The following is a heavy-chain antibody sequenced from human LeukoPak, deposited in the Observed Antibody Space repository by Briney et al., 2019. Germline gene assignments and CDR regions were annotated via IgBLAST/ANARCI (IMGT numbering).Heavy chain of an antibody. CDR2: IKQDGSEK. V-gene: IGHV3-7*04. CDR3: ARDSGDYYVP. CDR1: GFIFSNYW. J-gene: IGHJ3*01. Sequence: GGSLRLSCSASGFIFSNYWMTWVRQAPGKGLEWVANIKQDGSEKYYVDSVKGRFTISRDNAKNSLYLQMNSLRAEDTAVYYCARDSGDYYVPWGQGTMVTVSS. D-gene: IGHD3-10*02.